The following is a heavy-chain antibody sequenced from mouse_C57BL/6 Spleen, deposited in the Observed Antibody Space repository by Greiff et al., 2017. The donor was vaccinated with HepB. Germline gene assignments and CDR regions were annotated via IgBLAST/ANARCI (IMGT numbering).Heavy chain of an antibody. J-gene: IGHJ2*01. D-gene: IGHD2-2*01. CDR1: GFTFSSYT. CDR3: ARRKSAYGYDGYYFDY. Sequence: EVQVVESGGGLVKPGGSLKLSCAASGFTFSSYTMSWVRQTPEKRLEWVATISGGGGNTYYPDSVKGRFTISRDNAKNTLYLQMSSLRSEDTALYYCARRKSAYGYDGYYFDYWGQGTTLTVSS. V-gene: IGHV5-9*01. CDR2: ISGGGGNT.